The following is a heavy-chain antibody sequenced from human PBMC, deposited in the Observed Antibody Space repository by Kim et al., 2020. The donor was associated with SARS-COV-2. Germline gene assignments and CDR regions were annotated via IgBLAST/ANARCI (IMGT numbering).Heavy chain of an antibody. J-gene: IGHJ6*01. CDR1: GGSFSAYS. V-gene: IGHV4-34*01. D-gene: IGHD3-3*01. Sequence: SETLSLTCAVYGGSFSAYSWIWIRQAPGKGLEWIGEGNHSGITKYHPSLYSRVTISVDTAKNQFSLKLPPVSAADTAVFYCARGRAGVVPSSILGLGPYYCYYARVVWGQGTRVPLSP. CDR2: GNHSGIT. CDR3: ARGRAGVVPSSILGLGPYYCYYARVV.